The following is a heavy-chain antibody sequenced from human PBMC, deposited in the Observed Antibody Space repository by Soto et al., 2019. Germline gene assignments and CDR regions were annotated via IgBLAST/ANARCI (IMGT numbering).Heavy chain of an antibody. Sequence: GXXXPSQTLSLNCNVSDGALRSGGXXXXXXXXXPGEGLEWIGFIYYSGSTYYNPSPKSRVAIXLDTXXXXXXXXXXXXXXXDTAIYYCARALWGGSGSYYRFDFWGQGTLVTVXS. CDR3: CARALWGGSGSYYRFDF. D-gene: IGHD3-10*01. CDR2: IYYSGST. J-gene: IGHJ4*02. V-gene: IGHV4-31*03. CDR1: DGALRSGGXX.